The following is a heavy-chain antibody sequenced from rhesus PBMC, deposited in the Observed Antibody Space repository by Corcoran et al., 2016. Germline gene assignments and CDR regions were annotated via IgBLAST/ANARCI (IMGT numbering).Heavy chain of an antibody. CDR1: GGSISSNY. V-gene: IGHV4-173*01. D-gene: IGHD6-25*01. J-gene: IGHJ4*01. CDR2: ISGSGGST. Sequence: QLQLQESGPGLVKPSETLSLTCAVSGGSISSNYWSWIRQPPGKGLEWIGRISGSGGSTDYKPSLKCRFTISTDTSKNQFSLELSAVTAADTAVYYCARGGYSGSWNLGYFDYWGQGVLVTVSS. CDR3: ARGGYSGSWNLGYFDY.